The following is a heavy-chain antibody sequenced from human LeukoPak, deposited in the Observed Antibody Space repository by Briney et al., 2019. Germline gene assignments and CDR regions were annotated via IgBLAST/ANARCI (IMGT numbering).Heavy chain of an antibody. CDR1: GFTFSTYW. Sequence: GGSLRLSCAASGFTFSTYWMHWVRQAPGKGLEWVAVISYDGSNKYYADSVKGRFTISRDNSKNTLYLQMNSLRAEDTAVYYCARPTVVPAAMRYYYYMDVWGKGTTVTVSS. CDR2: ISYDGSNK. J-gene: IGHJ6*03. D-gene: IGHD2-2*01. CDR3: ARPTVVPAAMRYYYYMDV. V-gene: IGHV3-30*03.